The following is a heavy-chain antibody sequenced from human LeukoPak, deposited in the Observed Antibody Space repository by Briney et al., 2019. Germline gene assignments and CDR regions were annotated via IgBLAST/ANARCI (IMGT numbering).Heavy chain of an antibody. CDR2: IYSSGIT. CDR3: ARRAECDSSAYHPRAGYFDL. CDR1: GGSMFSYY. V-gene: IGHV4-4*08. D-gene: IGHD3-16*01. Sequence: SETLSLTCTVSGGSMFSYYWNWIRQPPGKGLEWIGYIYSSGITNYSPSLRSRGTISVATSRNQFSLRLTSVTAADTAIYYCARRAECDSSAYHPRAGYFDLWGRRRLVTVSS. J-gene: IGHJ2*01.